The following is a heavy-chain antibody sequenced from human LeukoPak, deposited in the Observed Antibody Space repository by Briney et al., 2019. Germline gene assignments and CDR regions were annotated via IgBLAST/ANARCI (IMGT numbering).Heavy chain of an antibody. Sequence: GASVKVSCKASGYTFTSYDISWVRQAPGQGLEWMGWISVYNGNINYAQKLQGRVSMTTDTSTSTAYMELSSLRSEDTAVYYCARASEMATITSQFDYWGQGTLVTVSS. CDR2: ISVYNGNI. CDR1: GYTFTSYD. CDR3: ARASEMATITSQFDY. D-gene: IGHD5-24*01. J-gene: IGHJ4*02. V-gene: IGHV1-18*01.